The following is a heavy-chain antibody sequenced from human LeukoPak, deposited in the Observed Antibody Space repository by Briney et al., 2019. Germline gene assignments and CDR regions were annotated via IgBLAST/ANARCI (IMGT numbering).Heavy chain of an antibody. D-gene: IGHD3-9*01. V-gene: IGHV3-15*01. Sequence: GGSLRLSCAASGFTFSNAWMSWVRQAPGKGLEWVVRIKSETDGGTTDYAARVKGRFTISRDDSKNTLYLQMNSLKTEDTAVYYCTTDSDVLRYFDWLLDYYGMDVWGQGTTATVSS. CDR2: IKSETDGGTT. CDR1: GFTFSNAW. CDR3: TTDSDVLRYFDWLLDYYGMDV. J-gene: IGHJ6*02.